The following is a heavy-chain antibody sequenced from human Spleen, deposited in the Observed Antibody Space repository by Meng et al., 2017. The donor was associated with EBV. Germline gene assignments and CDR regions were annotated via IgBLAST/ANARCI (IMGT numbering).Heavy chain of an antibody. Sequence: QITLKESGPTLVKPTQTLTLTCTLSGLSVSTSGVGVGWIRQPPGKALEWLALIYWDDEKRYSPSLKSRLTITRDTSKNQVILTMTNMDPVDTATYYCAHRRRGIVVVRPTFDYWGHGTLVTVSS. CDR1: GLSVSTSGVG. CDR3: AHRRRGIVVVRPTFDY. D-gene: IGHD2-21*01. CDR2: IYWDDEK. J-gene: IGHJ4*01. V-gene: IGHV2-5*02.